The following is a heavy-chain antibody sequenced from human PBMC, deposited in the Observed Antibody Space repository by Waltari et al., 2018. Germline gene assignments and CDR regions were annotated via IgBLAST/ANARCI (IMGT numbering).Heavy chain of an antibody. V-gene: IGHV3-23*04. CDR3: AKDRAYYDSSGWAYYYYMDV. CDR2: IRGSGDIT. J-gene: IGHJ6*03. D-gene: IGHD3-22*01. Sequence: QLVESGGALLQPGGSLRLSCAASGFTFSNHALSWVRPAPGKGLEWVSAIRGSGDITYYADSVEGRFTISRDNSKNTLYLQMNSLRAEDTAVYYCAKDRAYYDSSGWAYYYYMDVWGKGTMVTVSS. CDR1: GFTFSNHA.